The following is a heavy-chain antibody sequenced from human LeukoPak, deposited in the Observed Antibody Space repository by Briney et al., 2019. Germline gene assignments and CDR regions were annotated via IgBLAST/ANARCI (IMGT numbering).Heavy chain of an antibody. D-gene: IGHD3-3*01. CDR3: AKDGLRFLEWFGP. V-gene: IGHV3-23*01. Sequence: GGSLRLSCAASGFTFSSYAMTWVRQTPGKGLEWVSAISGSGGSTYYADSVKGRFTISRDNSKNTLYLQMNSLRAEDTALYYCAKDGLRFLEWFGPWGQGTLVTVSS. J-gene: IGHJ5*02. CDR1: GFTFSSYA. CDR2: ISGSGGST.